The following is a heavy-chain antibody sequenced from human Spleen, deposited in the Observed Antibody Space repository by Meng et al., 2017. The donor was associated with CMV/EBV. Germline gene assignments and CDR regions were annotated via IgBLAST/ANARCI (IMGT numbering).Heavy chain of an antibody. CDR2: ISSSSSTI. CDR1: GFTFSSYS. V-gene: IGHV3-48*04. D-gene: IGHD3-22*01. CDR3: ARGSRVTMIVVAPSG. J-gene: IGHJ4*02. Sequence: GESLKISCAASGFTFSSYSMNWGRQAPGKGLEWVSYISSSSSTIHYADSVKGRFTVSRDNAKNSLYLQMNSLRAEDTAVYYCARGSRVTMIVVAPSGWGQGTLVTVSS.